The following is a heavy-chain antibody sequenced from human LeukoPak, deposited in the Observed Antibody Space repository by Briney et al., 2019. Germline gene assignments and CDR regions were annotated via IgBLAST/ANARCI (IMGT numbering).Heavy chain of an antibody. CDR2: IYPGDSDT. D-gene: IGHD3-22*01. CDR3: ARWGGSMIVQAQVVPRGAFDI. CDR1: EDSFTNYW. J-gene: IGHJ3*02. Sequence: GESLKISCKGSEDSFTNYWIGWLRRMPGKGLEGRVIIYPGDSDTRYSPSFQGQVTISADKSISTAYLQWSSLKASDTAMYYCARWGGSMIVQAQVVPRGAFDIWGQGTMVTVSS. V-gene: IGHV5-51*01.